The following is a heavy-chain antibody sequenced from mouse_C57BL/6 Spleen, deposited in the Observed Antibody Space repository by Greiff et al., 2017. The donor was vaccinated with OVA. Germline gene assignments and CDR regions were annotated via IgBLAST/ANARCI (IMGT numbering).Heavy chain of an antibody. V-gene: IGHV5-4*01. CDR1: GFTFSRYA. Sequence: EVQLVESGGGLVKPGGSLKLSCAASGFTFSRYAMSWVRQTPEKRLEWVAHISDGGSYTYYPDNVKGRFTLSRDNAKNNLYLQMSHLKSEDTAMYYCARALTGTNYYAMDYWGQGTSVTVSS. D-gene: IGHD4-1*01. CDR2: ISDGGSYT. CDR3: ARALTGTNYYAMDY. J-gene: IGHJ4*01.